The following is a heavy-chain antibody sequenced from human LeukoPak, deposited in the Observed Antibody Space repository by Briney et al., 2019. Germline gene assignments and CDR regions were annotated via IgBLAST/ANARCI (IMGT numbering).Heavy chain of an antibody. CDR1: GGSISSSSYY. D-gene: IGHD6-13*01. CDR2: IYYSGGT. Sequence: SETLSLTCTVSGGSISSSSYYWGWIRQPPGKGLEWIGSIYYSGGTYYNPSLKSRVTISVDTSKNQLSLEMNSVIPEDTAVYYCARDLVVAGGGNAFDIWGQGTMVTVSS. V-gene: IGHV4-39*02. J-gene: IGHJ3*02. CDR3: ARDLVVAGGGNAFDI.